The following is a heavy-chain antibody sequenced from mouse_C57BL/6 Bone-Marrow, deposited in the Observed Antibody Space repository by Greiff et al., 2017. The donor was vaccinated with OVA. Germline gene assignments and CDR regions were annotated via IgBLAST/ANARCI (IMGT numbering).Heavy chain of an antibody. CDR3: ARNGNYVPLYAMDY. V-gene: IGHV1-81*01. D-gene: IGHD2-1*01. Sequence: QVQLQQPGAELVRPGSSVKLSCKASGYTFTSYWMDWVKQRTGQGLEWIGEIYPRSGNTYYNEKFKGKATLTADKSSSTAYMELRSLTSEDSAVYFCARNGNYVPLYAMDYWGQGTSVTVSS. CDR1: GYTFTSYW. CDR2: IYPRSGNT. J-gene: IGHJ4*01.